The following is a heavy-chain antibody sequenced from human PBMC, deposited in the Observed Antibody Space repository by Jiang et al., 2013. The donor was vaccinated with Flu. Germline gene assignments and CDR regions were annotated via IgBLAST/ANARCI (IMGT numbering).Heavy chain of an antibody. CDR3: ARTYTSGWYDRGGYVDY. V-gene: IGHV4-39*01. CDR2: IYYSGST. Sequence: GLLKPSETLSLTCTVSGGSISSSSYYWGWIRQPPGKGLEWIGSIYYSGSTYYNPSLKSRVTISVDTSKTQFSLRLSSVTAADTAMYYCARTYTSGWYDRGGYVDYWGQGTLVTVSS. D-gene: IGHD6-19*01. CDR1: GGSISSSSYY. J-gene: IGHJ4*02.